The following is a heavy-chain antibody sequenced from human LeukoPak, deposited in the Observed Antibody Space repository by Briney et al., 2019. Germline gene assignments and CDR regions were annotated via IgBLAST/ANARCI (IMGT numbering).Heavy chain of an antibody. CDR3: ARASPGFSRIPYYYYYYCMDV. CDR2: IYYSGST. D-gene: IGHD2-15*01. Sequence: SETLSLTCTVSGGSISSYYWSWIRQPPGKGLEWIGYIYYSGSTNYNPSLKSRVTISVDTSKNQFSLKLSSVTAADTAVYYCARASPGFSRIPYYYYYYCMDVWGKGTTVTVSS. J-gene: IGHJ6*03. V-gene: IGHV4-59*01. CDR1: GGSISSYY.